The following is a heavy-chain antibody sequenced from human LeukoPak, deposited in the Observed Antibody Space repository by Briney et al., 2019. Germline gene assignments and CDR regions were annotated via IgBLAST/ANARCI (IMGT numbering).Heavy chain of an antibody. CDR3: ASEIRMAVAGEGGFDY. Sequence: GESLKISCKGSGYSFTRYWIGWVRQLPGKGLEWMGIVYPGDSDTRYSPSFQGQVTMSADKSISTAYLQWSSLKASDTAIYYCASEIRMAVAGEGGFDYWGQGTLVTVSS. CDR2: VYPGDSDT. J-gene: IGHJ4*02. D-gene: IGHD6-19*01. V-gene: IGHV5-51*01. CDR1: GYSFTRYW.